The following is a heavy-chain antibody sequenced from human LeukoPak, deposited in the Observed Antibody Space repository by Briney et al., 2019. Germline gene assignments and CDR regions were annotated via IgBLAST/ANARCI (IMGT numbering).Heavy chain of an antibody. J-gene: IGHJ5*02. CDR1: GGSFSGYY. CDR3: ARRPGRAARLNWFDP. CDR2: INHSGST. Sequence: SETLSLTCAVYGGSFSGYYWSWIRQPPGKGLEWIGEINHSGSTNYNPSLKSRVTISVDTSKNQFSLKLSSVTAADTAVYYCARRPGRAARLNWFDPWGQGTLVTVSS. D-gene: IGHD6-6*01. V-gene: IGHV4-34*01.